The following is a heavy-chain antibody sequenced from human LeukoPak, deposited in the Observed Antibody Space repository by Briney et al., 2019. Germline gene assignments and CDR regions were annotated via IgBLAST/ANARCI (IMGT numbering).Heavy chain of an antibody. Sequence: GGSLRLSCAASGFTFSSYSMNWVRQAPGKGLEWVSSISSSSSYIYYADSVKGRFTISRDNAKNSLYLQMNSLRAEDTAVYYCAKTSYDSSGYLVPYYYGMDVWGQGTTVTVSS. D-gene: IGHD3-22*01. V-gene: IGHV3-21*04. J-gene: IGHJ6*02. CDR2: ISSSSSYI. CDR1: GFTFSSYS. CDR3: AKTSYDSSGYLVPYYYGMDV.